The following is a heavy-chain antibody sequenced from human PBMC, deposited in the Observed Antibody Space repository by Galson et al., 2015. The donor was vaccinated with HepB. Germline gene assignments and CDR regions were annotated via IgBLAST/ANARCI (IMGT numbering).Heavy chain of an antibody. V-gene: IGHV1-3*01. Sequence: SVKVSCKDSGYTFSSYAINWVSQAPGQGLEWMGWSKAGIGNKKYSQKFQGRVTITRDTSASTAYIELSSLRSEDTAVYYCARELYDFWSGYSLDYWGQGSLVTVSS. CDR1: GYTFSSYA. CDR2: SKAGIGNK. J-gene: IGHJ4*02. CDR3: ARELYDFWSGYSLDY. D-gene: IGHD3/OR15-3a*01.